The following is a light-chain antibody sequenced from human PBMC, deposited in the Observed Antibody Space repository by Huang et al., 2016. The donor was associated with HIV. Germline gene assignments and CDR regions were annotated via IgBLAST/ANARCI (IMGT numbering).Light chain of an antibody. J-gene: IGKJ1*01. CDR2: GAS. Sequence: DIVMTQSLATLSVSPGEGATLSCRASQSISSDLAWYQQKPGQAPRLLIYGASTMNIGIPSRFSGSGSGTEFTLTISSLQSEDFAVYFCQQYNNWPRTFGEGTKVDI. CDR1: QSISSD. V-gene: IGKV3-15*01. CDR3: QQYNNWPRT.